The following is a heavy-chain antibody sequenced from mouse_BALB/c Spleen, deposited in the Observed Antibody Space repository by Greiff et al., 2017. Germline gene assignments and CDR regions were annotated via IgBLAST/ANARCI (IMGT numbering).Heavy chain of an antibody. CDR1: GFTFSSYG. D-gene: IGHD2-1*01. CDR3: ASPELPGWFAY. V-gene: IGHV5-6-3*01. Sequence: VKLVESGGGLVQPGGSLKLSCAASGFTFSSYGMSWVRQTPDKRLELVATINSNGGSTYYPDSVKGRFTISRDNAKNTLYLQMSSLKSEDTAMYYCASPELPGWFAYWGQGTLVTVAA. CDR2: INSNGGST. J-gene: IGHJ3*01.